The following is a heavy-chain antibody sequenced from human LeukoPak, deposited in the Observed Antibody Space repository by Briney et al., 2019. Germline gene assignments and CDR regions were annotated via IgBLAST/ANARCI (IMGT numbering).Heavy chain of an antibody. D-gene: IGHD3-3*01. Sequence: PSQTLSLTCTVSGGSISSGSYSWSWIRQPAGKGLEWIGRIYTSGSTNYNPSLKSRVTISVDTSKNQFSLKLSSVTAADTAVYYCARDRGSLRFLEWPDAFDIWGQGTMVTVSS. J-gene: IGHJ3*02. CDR1: GGSISSGSYS. CDR2: IYTSGST. V-gene: IGHV4-61*02. CDR3: ARDRGSLRFLEWPDAFDI.